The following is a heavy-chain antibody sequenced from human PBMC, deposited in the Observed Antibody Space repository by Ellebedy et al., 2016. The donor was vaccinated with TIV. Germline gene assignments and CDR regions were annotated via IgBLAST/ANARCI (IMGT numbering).Heavy chain of an antibody. CDR2: INPNSGGT. J-gene: IGHJ4*02. CDR1: GYTFGSFD. CDR3: ARGGGNNWYLELDY. Sequence: ASVKVSCKTSGYTFGSFDIVWVRQATGQGLEWMGWINPNSGGTKYAQKFQGRVTMTRDTSISTAYMELSRLRSDDTAVYYCARGGGNNWYLELDYWGQGTLVTVSS. V-gene: IGHV1-2*02. D-gene: IGHD6-13*01.